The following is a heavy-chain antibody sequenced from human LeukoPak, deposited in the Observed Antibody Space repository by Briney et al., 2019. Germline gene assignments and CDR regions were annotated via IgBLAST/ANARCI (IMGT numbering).Heavy chain of an antibody. Sequence: ASVKVSCKPSGYTFTSYGISWVRQAPGQGLEWMGWISAYNGNTNYAQKLQGRVTMTTDTSTSTAYMELRSLRSDDTAVYYCARESELELRGAFDIWGQGTMVTVSS. J-gene: IGHJ3*02. CDR2: ISAYNGNT. V-gene: IGHV1-18*01. CDR3: ARESELELRGAFDI. CDR1: GYTFTSYG. D-gene: IGHD1-7*01.